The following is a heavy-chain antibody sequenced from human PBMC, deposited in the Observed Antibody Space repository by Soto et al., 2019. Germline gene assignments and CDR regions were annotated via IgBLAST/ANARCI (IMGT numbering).Heavy chain of an antibody. D-gene: IGHD3-3*01. CDR2: ISAYNGNT. CDR3: ARNDCWSGYFGYCDY. Sequence: ASVKVSCKASGYTFTSYGISWVRQATGQGLEWMGWISAYNGNTNYAQKLQGRVTMTTDTSTSTAYMELSSLRSDDTDVYYCARNDCWSGYFGYCDYWGQGSQGTVSS. V-gene: IGHV1-18*01. CDR1: GYTFTSYG. J-gene: IGHJ4*02.